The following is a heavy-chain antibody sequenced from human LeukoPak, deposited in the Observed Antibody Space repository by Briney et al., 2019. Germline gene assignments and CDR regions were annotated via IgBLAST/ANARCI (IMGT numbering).Heavy chain of an antibody. Sequence: GGSLRLSCAASGFTFSSYAMSWVRQAPGKGLEWVSAISGSGGSTYYADSVKGRFTISRDNSKNTLYLQMNCLRAEDTAVYYCAKDRDFDWLLSFDYWGQGTLVTVSS. CDR2: ISGSGGST. V-gene: IGHV3-23*01. CDR1: GFTFSSYA. J-gene: IGHJ4*02. D-gene: IGHD3-9*01. CDR3: AKDRDFDWLLSFDY.